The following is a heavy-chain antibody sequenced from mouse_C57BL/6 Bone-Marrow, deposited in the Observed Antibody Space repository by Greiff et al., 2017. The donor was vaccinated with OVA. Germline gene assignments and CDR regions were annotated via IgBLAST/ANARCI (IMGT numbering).Heavy chain of an antibody. CDR3: ARDDYAWFAY. J-gene: IGHJ3*01. CDR1: GYTFTSYG. V-gene: IGHV1-81*01. D-gene: IGHD2-4*01. CDR2: IYPRSGNT. Sequence: VQGVESGAELARPGASVKLSCKASGYTFTSYGISWVKQRTGQGLEWIGEIYPRSGNTYYNEKFKGKATLTADKSSSTAYMELRSLTSEDSAVYFCARDDYAWFAYWGQGTLVTVSA.